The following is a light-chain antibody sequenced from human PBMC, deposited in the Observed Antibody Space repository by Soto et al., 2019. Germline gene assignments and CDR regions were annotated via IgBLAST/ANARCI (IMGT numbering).Light chain of an antibody. CDR3: QQFGISPWT. CDR2: ATS. CDR1: QSVSIN. J-gene: IGKJ1*01. Sequence: EVVLTQSPATLSLSPGERATLSCRAGQSVSINLAWYQQKPGQAPRLLIYATSTRATGIPDRFSGSGSVTDFTLTISRLEPEDFAVYYCQQFGISPWTFGQGTKVDIK. V-gene: IGKV3-20*01.